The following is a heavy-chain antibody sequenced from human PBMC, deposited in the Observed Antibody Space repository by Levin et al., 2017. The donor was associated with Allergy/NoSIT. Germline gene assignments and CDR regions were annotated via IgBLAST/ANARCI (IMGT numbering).Heavy chain of an antibody. Sequence: TSSETLSLTCAVYGGSFSGYYWSWIRQPPGKGLEWIGEINHSGSTNYNPSLKSRVTISVDTSKNQFSLKLSSVTAADTAVYYCARGRYSYGPWGQGTLVTVSS. D-gene: IGHD5-18*01. CDR1: GGSFSGYY. J-gene: IGHJ5*02. V-gene: IGHV4-34*01. CDR3: ARGRYSYGP. CDR2: INHSGST.